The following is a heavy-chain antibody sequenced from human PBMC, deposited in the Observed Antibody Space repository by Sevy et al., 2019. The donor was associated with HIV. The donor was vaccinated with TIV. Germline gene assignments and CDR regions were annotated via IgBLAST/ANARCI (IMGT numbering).Heavy chain of an antibody. Sequence: GGSLRLSCAASGFTFSSYSMNWVRQAPGKGLEWVSSISSSSSYIYYADSVKGRFTISRDNAKNSLYLQMNSLRAEDTAVYYCAGGRVSWPMAIQYYYDGMDVWGQGTTVTVSS. CDR1: GFTFSSYS. V-gene: IGHV3-21*01. CDR2: ISSSSSYI. D-gene: IGHD5-18*01. CDR3: AGGRVSWPMAIQYYYDGMDV. J-gene: IGHJ6*02.